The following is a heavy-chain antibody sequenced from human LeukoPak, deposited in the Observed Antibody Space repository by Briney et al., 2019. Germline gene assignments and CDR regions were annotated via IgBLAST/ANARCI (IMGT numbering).Heavy chain of an antibody. V-gene: IGHV3-74*01. J-gene: IGHJ4*02. D-gene: IGHD4-23*01. CDR3: ARADYGGNSDFHY. CDR1: GFTFSTYW. CDR2: ISSDGSIA. Sequence: GGSLRLSCAAPGFTFSTYWMHWVRQAPGKGLVWVSRISSDGSIAINADSVEGRFTVSRDNAKNTLYLQMNSLRVEDTAVYYCARADYGGNSDFHYWGQGTLVAVSS.